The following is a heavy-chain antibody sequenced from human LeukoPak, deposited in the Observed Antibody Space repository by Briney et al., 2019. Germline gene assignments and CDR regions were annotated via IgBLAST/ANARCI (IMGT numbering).Heavy chain of an antibody. D-gene: IGHD6-19*01. CDR2: ISSSGSTI. CDR3: ARDSPRSGWYI. Sequence: GGSLRLSCAASGFTFSSYEMNWVRQAPGKGLEWVSYISSSGSTIYYADSVKGRFTISRDNVKNSLYLRMNSLRPEDTAVYYCARDSPRSGWYIWGQGTLVTVSS. CDR1: GFTFSSYE. J-gene: IGHJ4*02. V-gene: IGHV3-48*03.